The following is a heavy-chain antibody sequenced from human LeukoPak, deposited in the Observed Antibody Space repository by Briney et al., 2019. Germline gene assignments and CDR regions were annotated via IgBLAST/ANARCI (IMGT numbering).Heavy chain of an antibody. CDR1: GFTFDDYA. D-gene: IGHD3-16*01. CDR2: ISGDGGST. CDR3: AKGWMGDYHYGMDV. J-gene: IGHJ6*02. Sequence: PGGSLRLSCAASGFTFDDYAMHWVRQAPGKGLEWVSLISGDGGSTYYADSMKGRFTISRDNSKNSLYLQMNSLRTEDTALYYCAKGWMGDYHYGMDVWGQGTTVTVSS. V-gene: IGHV3-43*02.